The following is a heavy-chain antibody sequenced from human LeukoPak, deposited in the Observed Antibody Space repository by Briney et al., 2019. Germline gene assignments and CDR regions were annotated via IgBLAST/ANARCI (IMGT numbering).Heavy chain of an antibody. CDR2: INPNRGGT. CDR1: GYTFSDHY. J-gene: IGHJ3*02. Sequence: ASVKVSCKASGYTFSDHYMHWVRQAPGQGLEWMGWINPNRGGTYYAQKFQGRVTMTRDTSTSTAYMEMTRLKSDDTAVYYCARGSIPTYYYDSSGRHAFDIWGQGTMVTVSS. V-gene: IGHV1-2*02. D-gene: IGHD3-22*01. CDR3: ARGSIPTYYYDSSGRHAFDI.